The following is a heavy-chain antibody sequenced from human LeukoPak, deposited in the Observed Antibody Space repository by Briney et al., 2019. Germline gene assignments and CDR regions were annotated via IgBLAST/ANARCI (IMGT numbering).Heavy chain of an antibody. J-gene: IGHJ4*02. D-gene: IGHD3-10*02. CDR3: ARDLFGGSWFDY. V-gene: IGHV1-18*01. CDR2: ISAYNGNR. CDR1: GYTFTSYG. Sequence: GASVKVSCKASGYTFTSYGISWVRQAPGQGLDWMVCISAYNGNRNYAQKLQGRVTMTTDTSTSTAYMELRSLRSADTAVYSCARDLFGGSWFDYWGQGTLVTVSS.